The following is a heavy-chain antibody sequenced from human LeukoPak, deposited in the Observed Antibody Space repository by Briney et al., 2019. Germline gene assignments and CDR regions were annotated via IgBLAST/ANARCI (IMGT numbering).Heavy chain of an antibody. V-gene: IGHV4-59*01. CDR2: IYYSGST. CDR1: GGSISSYY. Sequence: KPSETLSLTCTVSGGSISSYYWSWIRQPPGKGLEWIGYIYYSGSTNYNPSLKSRVTISVDTSKNQFSLKLSSVTAADTAVYYCARQYYYDSSGSRCYFDYWGQGTLVTVSS. J-gene: IGHJ4*02. CDR3: ARQYYYDSSGSRCYFDY. D-gene: IGHD3-22*01.